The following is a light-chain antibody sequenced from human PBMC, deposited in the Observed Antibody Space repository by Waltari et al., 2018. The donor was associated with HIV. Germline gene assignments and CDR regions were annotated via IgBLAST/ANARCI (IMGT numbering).Light chain of an antibody. CDR1: HIGSQS. J-gene: IGLJ2*01. V-gene: IGLV3-21*02. CDR3: QVWHSNSDHVV. CDR2: DDS. Sequence: SYVLTQPPSVSVAPGQTARITCEGNHIGSQSVHRYQQRPGQAPALVVHDDSDRPSGIPERFSGSNSGNTATLTISRVEAGDEADYYCQVWHSNSDHVVFGGGTKLTVL.